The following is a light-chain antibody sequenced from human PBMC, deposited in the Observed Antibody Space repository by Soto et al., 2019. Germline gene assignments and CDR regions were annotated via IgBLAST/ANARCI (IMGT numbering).Light chain of an antibody. V-gene: IGKV1-39*01. CDR3: QQSYSTPRT. J-gene: IGKJ1*01. Sequence: DIQMTQSPSSLSASVGDRFTISCRASQSISSYLNWYQQKPGKAPKLLIYAASSLHSGVPSRFSGSGSGTDFTLTISSLQPEDFATYYCQQSYSTPRTFGQGTKV. CDR1: QSISSY. CDR2: AAS.